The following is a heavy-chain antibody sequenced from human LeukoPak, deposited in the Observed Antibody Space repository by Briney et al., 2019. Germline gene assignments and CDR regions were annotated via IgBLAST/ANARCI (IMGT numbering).Heavy chain of an antibody. CDR3: ARVEGPTVTTGGYYYYYYYMDV. J-gene: IGHJ6*03. V-gene: IGHV3-11*01. CDR1: GFTFSDYY. D-gene: IGHD4-11*01. CDR2: ISSSGSTI. Sequence: PGGSLRLSCAASGFTFSDYYMSWIRQAPGKGLEWVSYISSSGSTIYYADSVKGRFTISRDNAKNSLYLQMNSLRAEDTALCFCARVEGPTVTTGGYYYYYYYMDVWGKWTTVTVSS.